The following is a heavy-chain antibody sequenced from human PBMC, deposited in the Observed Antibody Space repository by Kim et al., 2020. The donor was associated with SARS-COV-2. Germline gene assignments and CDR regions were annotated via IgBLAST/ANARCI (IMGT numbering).Heavy chain of an antibody. D-gene: IGHD6-13*01. CDR2: YNGNT. CDR3: ARGDSSS. V-gene: IGHV1-18*01. J-gene: IGHJ4*02. Sequence: YNGNTNYAQKLQGRVTMTTDTSTSTAYMELRSLRSDDTAVYYCARGDSSSWGQGTLVTVSS.